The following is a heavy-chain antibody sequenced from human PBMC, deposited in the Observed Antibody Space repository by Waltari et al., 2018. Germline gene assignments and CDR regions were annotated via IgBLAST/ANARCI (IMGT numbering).Heavy chain of an antibody. J-gene: IGHJ3*02. CDR2: IYASGST. D-gene: IGHD3-22*01. V-gene: IGHV4-61*02. Sequence: QVQLQESGPGLVKPSQTLSLTCTVSGGSISSGRSYWTWIRQPAGKGLEWIGRIYASGSTNYNPSLKSRVTISVDTPRNQFSLKLTSVTAADTAVYYCARDTEYYYDDSGFVFDIWGQGTMVTVSS. CDR3: ARDTEYYYDDSGFVFDI. CDR1: GGSISSGRSY.